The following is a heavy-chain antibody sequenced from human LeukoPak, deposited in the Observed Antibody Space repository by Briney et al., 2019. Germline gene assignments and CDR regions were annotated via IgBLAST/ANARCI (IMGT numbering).Heavy chain of an antibody. D-gene: IGHD3-9*01. V-gene: IGHV1-2*02. Sequence: ASVKVSCKASGYTFTSYAMNWVRQAPGQGLEWMGWINPNSGGTNYAQKFQGRVTMTRDTSISTAYMELSRLRSDDTAVYYCANFDWLLSFDYWGQGTLVTVSS. CDR2: INPNSGGT. CDR3: ANFDWLLSFDY. J-gene: IGHJ4*02. CDR1: GYTFTSYA.